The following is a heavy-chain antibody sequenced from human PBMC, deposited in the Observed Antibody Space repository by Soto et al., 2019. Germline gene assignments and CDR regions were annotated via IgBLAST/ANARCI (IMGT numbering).Heavy chain of an antibody. D-gene: IGHD3-3*01. V-gene: IGHV4-4*07. CDR2: IYTSGIT. J-gene: IGHJ4*02. CDR1: GGSISSYY. CDR3: ARGGSGIWSGYIDY. Sequence: SETLSLTCTVSGGSISSYYLSWIRQPAGKGLEWIGRIYTSGITNYNPSLKSRVTMSVDTSKNQFSMKLSSVTAADTAVYYCARGGSGIWSGYIDYWGQGTLVTVSS.